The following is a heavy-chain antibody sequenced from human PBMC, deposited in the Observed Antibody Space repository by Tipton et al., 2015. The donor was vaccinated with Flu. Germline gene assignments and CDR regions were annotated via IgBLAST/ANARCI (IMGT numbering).Heavy chain of an antibody. Sequence: TLSLTCAVSGGSISSSNWWSWVRQPPGKGLEWIGEIYHSGSTNYNPSLKSRVTISVDKSKNQFSLKLSSVTAADTAVYYCASATYYYYYGMDVWGQGTTVTVSS. CDR2: IYHSGST. CDR1: GGSISSSNW. J-gene: IGHJ6*02. V-gene: IGHV4-4*02. CDR3: ASATYYYYYGMDV.